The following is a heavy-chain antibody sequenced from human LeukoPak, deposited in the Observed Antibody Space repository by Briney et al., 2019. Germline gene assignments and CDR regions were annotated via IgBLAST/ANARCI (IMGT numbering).Heavy chain of an antibody. V-gene: IGHV4-39*07. CDR3: ARDTGGRGRLDAFDI. CDR2: ISYSGST. J-gene: IGHJ3*02. D-gene: IGHD3-10*01. Sequence: SETLSLTCTVSGDSISSSYYYWGWIRQPPGKGLEWIGSISYSGSTYYNPSLKSRVTFSADTSKNQVFLTINNVTVTDTAIYYCARDTGGRGRLDAFDIWGQGTMVTVSS. CDR1: GDSISSSYYY.